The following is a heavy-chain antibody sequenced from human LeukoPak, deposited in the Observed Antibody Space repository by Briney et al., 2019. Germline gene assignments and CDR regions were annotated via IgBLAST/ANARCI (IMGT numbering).Heavy chain of an antibody. V-gene: IGHV4-34*01. CDR3: ARGWQFVRSNNWFDL. D-gene: IGHD3-3*01. J-gene: IGHJ5*02. CDR1: GGPFGDYY. Sequence: KPSETLSLTCAVYGGPFGDYYWSWLRQPPGKGLEWIGEINHSESNNYNPSLKSRLTISVHTSKTQFSLKLSSVPAADTAVYYCARGWQFVRSNNWFDLWGQGTLVTVSS. CDR2: INHSESN.